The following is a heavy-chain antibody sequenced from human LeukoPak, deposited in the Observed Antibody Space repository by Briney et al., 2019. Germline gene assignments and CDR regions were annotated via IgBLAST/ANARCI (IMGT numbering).Heavy chain of an antibody. V-gene: IGHV1-69*01. D-gene: IGHD2-2*01. Sequence: SAKVSCKASGGTFSSYAISWVRQAPGQGLEWMGGIIPIFGTANYAQKFQGRVTITADESTSTAYMELSSLRSEDTAVYYCASFCSSTSCWPLGYWGQGTLVTVSS. CDR3: ASFCSSTSCWPLGY. CDR2: IIPIFGTA. J-gene: IGHJ4*02. CDR1: GGTFSSYA.